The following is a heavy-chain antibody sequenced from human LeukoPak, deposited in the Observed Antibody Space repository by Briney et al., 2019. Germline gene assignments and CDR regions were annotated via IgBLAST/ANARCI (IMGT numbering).Heavy chain of an antibody. D-gene: IGHD2-21*02. V-gene: IGHV3-74*01. Sequence: GGSLRLSCAASGFTFSSYWMHWVRQAPGKGLVWVSRIFNPGGATAYVDSVKGRFTISRDNAENTLSLQMNSLRVEDTAVYYCVRVNCAGGCTSRDWYFDLWGRGTLVVVSS. CDR1: GFTFSSYW. CDR2: IFNPGGAT. CDR3: VRVNCAGGCTSRDWYFDL. J-gene: IGHJ2*01.